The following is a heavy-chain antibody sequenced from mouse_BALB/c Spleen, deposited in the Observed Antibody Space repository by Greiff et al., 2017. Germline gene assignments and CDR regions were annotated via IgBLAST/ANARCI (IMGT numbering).Heavy chain of an antibody. V-gene: IGHV5-17*02. Sequence: EVKLVESGGGLVQPGGSRKLSCAASGFTFSSFGMHWVRQAPEKGLEWVAYISSGSSTIYYADTVKGRFTISRDNPKNTLFLQMTSLRSEDTAMYYCARSDYDYEDAMDYWGQGTSVTVSS. D-gene: IGHD2-4*01. CDR1: GFTFSSFG. J-gene: IGHJ4*01. CDR3: ARSDYDYEDAMDY. CDR2: ISSGSSTI.